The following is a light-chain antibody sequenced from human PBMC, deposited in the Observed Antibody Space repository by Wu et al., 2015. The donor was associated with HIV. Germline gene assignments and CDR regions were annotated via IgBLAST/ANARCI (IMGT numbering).Light chain of an antibody. V-gene: IGKV3-20*01. CDR1: QSVSSNY. CDR3: QQYVSSPT. J-gene: IGKJ5*01. CDR2: ATS. Sequence: DILSTQSPGTLPLSPGERATLSCRASQSVSSNYLAWYQQKPGQAPRLLIYATSNRATGIPDRISGSGSGTLFTLTISRLEPEDSAVYFCQQYVSSPTFGQGTRLEIK.